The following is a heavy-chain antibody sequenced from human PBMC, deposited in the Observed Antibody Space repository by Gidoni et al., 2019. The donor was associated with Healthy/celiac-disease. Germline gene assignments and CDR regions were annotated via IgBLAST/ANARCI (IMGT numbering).Heavy chain of an antibody. V-gene: IGHV3-30*18. J-gene: IGHJ4*02. D-gene: IGHD6-13*01. CDR2: ISYDGSNK. CDR1: GCTFSSYG. Sequence: QVQLVESGGGGVQPGRSLRLPCGASGCTFSSYGMHWVRQAPGKGLGWVAVISYDGSNKYYADSVKGRFTISRDNSKNTLYLQMNSLRAEDTAVYYCAKVVEYSSSWYEGGFDYWGQGTLVTVSS. CDR3: AKVVEYSSSWYEGGFDY.